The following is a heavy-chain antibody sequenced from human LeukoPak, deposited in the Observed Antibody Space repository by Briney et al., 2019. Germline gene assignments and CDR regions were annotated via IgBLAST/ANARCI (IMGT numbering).Heavy chain of an antibody. V-gene: IGHV3-66*01. D-gene: IGHD6-19*01. Sequence: GGSLRLSCAASGFTVSSNYMSWVRQAPGKGLEWVSVIYSGGSTYYADSVKGRFTIPRDNSKNTLYLQMNSLRAEDTAVYYCARALAVAGFFDYWGQGTLVTVSS. CDR2: IYSGGST. CDR3: ARALAVAGFFDY. J-gene: IGHJ4*02. CDR1: GFTVSSNY.